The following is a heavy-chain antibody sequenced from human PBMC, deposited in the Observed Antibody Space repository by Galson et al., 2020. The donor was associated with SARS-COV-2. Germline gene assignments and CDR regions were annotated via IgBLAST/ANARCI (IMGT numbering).Heavy chain of an antibody. Sequence: SETLSLTCAVYGGSFSGYYWSWIRQPPGKGLEWIGEINHSGSTNYNPSLKSRVTISVDTSKNQFSLKLSSVTAADTAVYYCARGTLNYDFWSGPDMDVWGKGTTVTVSS. CDR2: INHSGST. J-gene: IGHJ6*03. CDR3: ARGTLNYDFWSGPDMDV. V-gene: IGHV4-34*01. D-gene: IGHD3-3*01. CDR1: GGSFSGYY.